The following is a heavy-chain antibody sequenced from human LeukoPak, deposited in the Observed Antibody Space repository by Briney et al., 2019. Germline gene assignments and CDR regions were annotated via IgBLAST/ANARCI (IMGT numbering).Heavy chain of an antibody. J-gene: IGHJ5*02. CDR3: ARAYCSGGGCYSSRGMFDP. D-gene: IGHD2-15*01. V-gene: IGHV4-59*01. Sequence: SETLSLTCTVSGGSISSYYWSWIRQPPGKGLEWIGYIFYSGSTNYNPSLKSRVTILVDTSKNQFSLKLSSVTAADTAVYYCARAYCSGGGCYSSRGMFDPWGQGTLATVSS. CDR2: IFYSGST. CDR1: GGSISSYY.